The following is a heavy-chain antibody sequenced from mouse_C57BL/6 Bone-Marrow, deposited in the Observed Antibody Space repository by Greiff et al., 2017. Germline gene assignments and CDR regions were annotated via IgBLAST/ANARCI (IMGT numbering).Heavy chain of an antibody. Sequence: EVHLVESGGGLVKPGGSLKLSCAASGFTFSSYTMSWVRQTPEKRLEWVATISGGGGNTYYPDNVKGRFTISRDNAKNTLYLQMSSLRSEDTALYYCARRGLRRGEYYAMDYWGQGTSVTVSS. CDR2: ISGGGGNT. CDR3: ARRGLRRGEYYAMDY. V-gene: IGHV5-9*01. J-gene: IGHJ4*01. CDR1: GFTFSSYT. D-gene: IGHD2-4*01.